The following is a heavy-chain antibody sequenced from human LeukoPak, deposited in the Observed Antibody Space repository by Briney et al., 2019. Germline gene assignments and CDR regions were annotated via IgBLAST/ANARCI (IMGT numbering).Heavy chain of an antibody. J-gene: IGHJ4*02. CDR1: GFTFSGSA. CDR2: IRSKANSYAT. Sequence: QSGGSLRLSCAASGFTFSGSAMHWVRQASGKGLEWVGRIRSKANSYATAYAASVKGRFTISRDDSKNTAYLQMNSLKTEDTAVYYCTRSRDGYNSDYWGQGTLVTVSS. V-gene: IGHV3-73*01. D-gene: IGHD5-24*01. CDR3: TRSRDGYNSDY.